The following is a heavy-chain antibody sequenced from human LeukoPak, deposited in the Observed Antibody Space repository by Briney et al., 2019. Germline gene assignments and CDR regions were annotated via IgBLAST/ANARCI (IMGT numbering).Heavy chain of an antibody. CDR3: AKDILGDCSSTSCYGHYYYGMDV. V-gene: IGHV3-9*01. J-gene: IGHJ6*02. CDR2: INWNSNNK. CDR1: GFTFDDYA. D-gene: IGHD2-2*01. Sequence: GGSLRLSCAASGFTFDDYAMHWVRQAPGKGLEWVSGINWNSNNKDYADSVKGRFTISRDNAKNSLYLEMNSLRAEDTAVYYCAKDILGDCSSTSCYGHYYYGMDVWGQGTTVTVSS.